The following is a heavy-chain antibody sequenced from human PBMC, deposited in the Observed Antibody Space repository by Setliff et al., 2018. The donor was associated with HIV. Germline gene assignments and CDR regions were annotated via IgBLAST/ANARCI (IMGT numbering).Heavy chain of an antibody. CDR1: GHTFTNYD. Sequence: ASVKVSCKPSGHTFTNYDIHWMRRATGQGLEWMGWMNPNSGVSGYALEFHDRVTMTRDTSITTAYMELSSLTSEDTAMYYCARRLYSSEAFDPWGQGTLVTVSS. V-gene: IGHV1-8*01. D-gene: IGHD6-25*01. J-gene: IGHJ5*02. CDR2: MNPNSGVS. CDR3: ARRLYSSEAFDP.